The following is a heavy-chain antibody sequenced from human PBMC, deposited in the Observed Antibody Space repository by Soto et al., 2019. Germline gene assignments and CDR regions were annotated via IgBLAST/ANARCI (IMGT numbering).Heavy chain of an antibody. CDR1: GGTFSSYA. J-gene: IGHJ4*02. Sequence: QVQLVQSGAEVKKPGSSVKVSCKASGGTFSSYAISWVRQAPGQGLEWMGGIIPIFGTANYAQKFQGRVTITADESTSTAYMELSSLRTADTAVYYCARPAVRGVIRYYFDYWGQGTLVTVSS. V-gene: IGHV1-69*12. D-gene: IGHD3-10*01. CDR3: ARPAVRGVIRYYFDY. CDR2: IIPIFGTA.